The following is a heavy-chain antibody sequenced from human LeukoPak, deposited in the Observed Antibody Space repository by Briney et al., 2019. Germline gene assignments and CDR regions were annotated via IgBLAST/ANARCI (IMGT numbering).Heavy chain of an antibody. J-gene: IGHJ6*03. CDR1: GYSISSGYY. CDR2: IYHSGST. V-gene: IGHV4-38-2*01. CDR3: ASSRRIHLHYYPMDV. D-gene: IGHD5-18*01. Sequence: SETLSLTCAVSGYSISSGYYWGWIRPPPRKGLEWIGSIYHSGSTYYNPSLKSRVTISVDTSKNQFSLKLSSVTAADTAVYYCASSRRIHLHYYPMDVWGKGTTVTVSS.